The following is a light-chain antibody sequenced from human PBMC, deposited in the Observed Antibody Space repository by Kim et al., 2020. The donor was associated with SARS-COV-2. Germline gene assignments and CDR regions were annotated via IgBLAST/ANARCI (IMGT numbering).Light chain of an antibody. V-gene: IGLV3-19*01. CDR2: EEN. CDR1: GIRNSY. J-gene: IGLJ1*01. CDR3: HTRISPAKEFV. Sequence: AVVQTIRITTQGDGIRNSYAAWYQQKPGQAPLLVMCEENNRPSGIPHRFSAASSGNTAALTITGALAEDEADDYCHTRISPAKEFVFGSGTKVTVL.